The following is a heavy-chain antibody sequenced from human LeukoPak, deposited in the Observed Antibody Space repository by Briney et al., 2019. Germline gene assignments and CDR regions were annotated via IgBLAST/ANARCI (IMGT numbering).Heavy chain of an antibody. D-gene: IGHD2-2*01. CDR1: GGTFSSYA. Sequence: SVKVSCLASGGTFSSYAISWVRQAPGQGLEWMGGIIPIFCTSNYAQKFQGRVTITADESTSTAYMELSSLRSEDTAVYYCARDGGYCSSTSCQPYNWFDPWGQGTLVTVSS. J-gene: IGHJ5*02. CDR2: IIPIFCTS. V-gene: IGHV1-69*13. CDR3: ARDGGYCSSTSCQPYNWFDP.